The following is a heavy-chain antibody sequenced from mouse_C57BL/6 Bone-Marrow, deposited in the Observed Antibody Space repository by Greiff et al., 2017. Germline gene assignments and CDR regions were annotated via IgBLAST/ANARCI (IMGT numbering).Heavy chain of an antibody. CDR3: APHLLPLAY. Sequence: VQLQQSGPGLVQPSQSLSITCTVSGFSLTSYGVHWVRPSPGKGLEWLGVIWSGGSTDYNAAFISRLSISKDNSKSQVFFKMNSLQADDTAIYYCAPHLLPLAYWGQGTLVTVSA. J-gene: IGHJ3*01. CDR1: GFSLTSYG. V-gene: IGHV2-2*01. D-gene: IGHD2-1*01. CDR2: IWSGGST.